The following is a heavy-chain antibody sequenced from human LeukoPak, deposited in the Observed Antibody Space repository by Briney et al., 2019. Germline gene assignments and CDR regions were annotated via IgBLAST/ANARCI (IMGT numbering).Heavy chain of an antibody. CDR3: ARDQSVRLLQTSSTYFKHVFAI. J-gene: IGHJ3*02. Sequence: GASVKVSCKASGYTFGSYGISWVRQAPGQGLEWMGWINGYNGNTKYAQKVQGRVTMTTDTSTSTAYMELRSLRFDDTAVYYCARDQSVRLLQTSSTYFKHVFAIWGQGSMVTVSS. CDR2: INGYNGNT. D-gene: IGHD6-13*01. V-gene: IGHV1-18*01. CDR1: GYTFGSYG.